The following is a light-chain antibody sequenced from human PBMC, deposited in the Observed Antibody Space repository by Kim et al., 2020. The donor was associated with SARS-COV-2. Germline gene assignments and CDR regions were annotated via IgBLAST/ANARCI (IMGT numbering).Light chain of an antibody. CDR2: GAS. Sequence: SPGARATLSCRASQSVSSSYLAWYQHKPGQAPRLLIYGASSRATGIPDRFSGSGSGTDFTLTFSRLEPEDFAVYYCQQYGSSPRYTFVQGTKLQI. J-gene: IGKJ2*01. V-gene: IGKV3-20*01. CDR1: QSVSSSY. CDR3: QQYGSSPRYT.